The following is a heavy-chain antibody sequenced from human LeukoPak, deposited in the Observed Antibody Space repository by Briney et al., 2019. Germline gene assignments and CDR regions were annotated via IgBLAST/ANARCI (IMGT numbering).Heavy chain of an antibody. CDR1: GGSISSSSYY. V-gene: IGHV4-39*01. D-gene: IGHD6-13*01. Sequence: SETLSLTCTVSGGSISSSSYYWGWIRQPPGRGLEWIGSIYYSGSTYYNPSLKSRVTISVDTSKNQFSLKLSSVTAADTAVYYCARPRDSSSWYRGGNWFDPWGQGTLVTVSS. CDR2: IYYSGST. J-gene: IGHJ5*02. CDR3: ARPRDSSSWYRGGNWFDP.